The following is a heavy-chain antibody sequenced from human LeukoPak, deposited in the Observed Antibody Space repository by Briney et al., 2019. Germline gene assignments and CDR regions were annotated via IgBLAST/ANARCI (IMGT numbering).Heavy chain of an antibody. Sequence: GSSVKVSCKASGGTFSSYAISWVRQAPGQGLEWMGRIIPIFGTANYAQKFQGRVTITTDESTSIAYMELSSLRSEDTAVYYCARDPFPGQWLVLGYFDYWGQGTLVTVSS. CDR2: IIPIFGTA. J-gene: IGHJ4*02. D-gene: IGHD6-19*01. V-gene: IGHV1-69*05. CDR1: GGTFSSYA. CDR3: ARDPFPGQWLVLGYFDY.